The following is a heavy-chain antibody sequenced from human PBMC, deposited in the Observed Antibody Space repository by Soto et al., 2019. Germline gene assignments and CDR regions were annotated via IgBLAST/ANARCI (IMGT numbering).Heavy chain of an antibody. V-gene: IGHV4-28*01. Sequence: QVQLQESGPGLVKPSDTLSLTCAVSGYSISSSNWWGWIRQPPGKGLEWIGYIYYSGTTYYNPSLKSRVTLSVDTSKNQCSLNLTSVTAVDTAVYYCARREIQGPIDYWGQGTLVTVSS. CDR2: IYYSGTT. CDR1: GYSISSSNW. J-gene: IGHJ4*02. D-gene: IGHD1-26*01. CDR3: ARREIQGPIDY.